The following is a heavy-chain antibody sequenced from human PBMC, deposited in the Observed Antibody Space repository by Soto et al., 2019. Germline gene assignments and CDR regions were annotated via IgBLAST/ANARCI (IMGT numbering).Heavy chain of an antibody. CDR3: ARRLFGSGWTLDS. V-gene: IGHV4-59*13. CDR2: AYHTGST. Sequence: SETLSLTCDVSGASITTYYWSWIRQAPGKGLEWIGNAYHTGSTDYNSSLRSRVTISVDTSKNQFSLNMNSVTAADTAVYYCARRLFGSGWTLDSWGQGALVTV. D-gene: IGHD6-19*01. CDR1: GASITTYY. J-gene: IGHJ4*02.